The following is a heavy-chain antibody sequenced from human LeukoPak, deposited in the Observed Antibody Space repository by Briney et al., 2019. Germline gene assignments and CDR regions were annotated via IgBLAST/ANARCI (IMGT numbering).Heavy chain of an antibody. J-gene: IGHJ5*02. V-gene: IGHV4-59*08. CDR2: IYYSGST. Sequence: PSETLSLTCTVSGGSISSYYWSWIRQPPGNGLEWIGYIYYSGSTNYNPSLKSRVTISVDTSKNQFSLKLSSVTAADTAVYYCARSRAAPGTWNWFDPWGQGTLVTVSS. D-gene: IGHD6-13*01. CDR1: GGSISSYY. CDR3: ARSRAAPGTWNWFDP.